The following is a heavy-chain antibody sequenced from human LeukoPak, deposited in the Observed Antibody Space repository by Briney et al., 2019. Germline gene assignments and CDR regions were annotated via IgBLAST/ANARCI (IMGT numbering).Heavy chain of an antibody. D-gene: IGHD2-15*01. J-gene: IGHJ4*02. CDR1: GFTFSSYA. Sequence: PGGSLRLSCAASGFTFSSYAMSWVRQAPGKGLEWVSAISGSGGSTYYADSVKGRFTISRDNSKNTLYLQMNSLRAEDTAVYYCAKGLRYCSGGSCTFDYWGQGTLVTVSS. CDR2: ISGSGGST. CDR3: AKGLRYCSGGSCTFDY. V-gene: IGHV3-23*01.